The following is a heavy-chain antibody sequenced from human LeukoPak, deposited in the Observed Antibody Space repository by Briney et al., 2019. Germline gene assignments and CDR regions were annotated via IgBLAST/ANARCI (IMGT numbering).Heavy chain of an antibody. CDR3: ARVSTSGYRDWLDP. CDR2: ISPKSGGT. CDR1: GYTFADSY. J-gene: IGHJ5*02. D-gene: IGHD3-9*01. Sequence: ASLKVSCKASGYTFADSYIHWVRQAPGQGLEWMGWISPKSGGTNSAQKFQGRVTMTRDTSISTAYMELSRLRFVDTAVYYCARVSTSGYRDWLDPWGQGTLVTVSS. V-gene: IGHV1-2*02.